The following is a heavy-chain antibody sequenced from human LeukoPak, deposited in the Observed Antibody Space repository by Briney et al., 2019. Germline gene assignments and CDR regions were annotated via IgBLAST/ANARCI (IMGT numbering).Heavy chain of an antibody. CDR2: ISSSSSYI. V-gene: IGHV3-21*01. Sequence: GGSLRLSCAASGFTFSSYSMNWVRQAPGKGLEWVSSISSSSSYIYYADSVKGRFTISRDNAKTSLYLQMNSLRAEDTAVYYCARDGEGTSLSFFDYWGLGTLVTVSA. D-gene: IGHD3-10*01. J-gene: IGHJ4*02. CDR1: GFTFSSYS. CDR3: ARDGEGTSLSFFDY.